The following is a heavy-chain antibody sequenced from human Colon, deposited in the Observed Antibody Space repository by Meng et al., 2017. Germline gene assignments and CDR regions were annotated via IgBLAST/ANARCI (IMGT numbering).Heavy chain of an antibody. D-gene: IGHD2-15*01. V-gene: IGHV3-23*04. CDR2: VDETGNT. CDR1: GFNFNSYP. Sequence: VQLVGAGGGVVQPGRSLRLSCAASGFNFNSYPMSWARQAPGKGLEWVSSVDETGNTFYAESVKGRCTISRDNLKNILYLQMNSLRAEDTAVYYCAKGGISTSGLVYWGQGTLVTVSS. J-gene: IGHJ4*02. CDR3: AKGGISTSGLVY.